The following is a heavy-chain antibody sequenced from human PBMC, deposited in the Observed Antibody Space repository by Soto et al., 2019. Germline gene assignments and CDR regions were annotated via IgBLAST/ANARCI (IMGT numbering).Heavy chain of an antibody. CDR1: GYTLTDNY. D-gene: IGHD4-17*01. Sequence: QVQLVQSGAEVKRPGASVKVSCKASGYTLTDNYMHWVREAPGQGLEWMGWINPNGGTSYAQKFQGRVTMTRDTSISTAYMELSRLRSDDTAVYYCARSLSPLTKLLDYWGQGTLVTVSS. CDR3: ARSLSPLTKLLDY. V-gene: IGHV1-2*02. J-gene: IGHJ4*02. CDR2: INPNGGT.